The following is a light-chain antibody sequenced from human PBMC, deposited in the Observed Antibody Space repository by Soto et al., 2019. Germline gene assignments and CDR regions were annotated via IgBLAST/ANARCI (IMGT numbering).Light chain of an antibody. Sequence: EIVLTQFPGTLSLSPGERVTLSCRASQSVNKSFLAWYQQKPGQAPRLLIYNAASRAGGIPDRFRGSGSGTDFTLTISRLEPEDFAVYYCQQYGSSPFTFGPGTKVEIK. J-gene: IGKJ3*01. CDR3: QQYGSSPFT. CDR2: NAA. V-gene: IGKV3-20*01. CDR1: QSVNKSF.